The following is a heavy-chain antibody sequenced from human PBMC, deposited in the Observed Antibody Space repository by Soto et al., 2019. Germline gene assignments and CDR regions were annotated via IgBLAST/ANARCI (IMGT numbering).Heavy chain of an antibody. CDR3: ARDHRGGTDAFDI. V-gene: IGHV1-18*01. Sequence: QVQLVQSGAEVKKPGAAVKVSCKASGYTFTSFGISWVRQAPGQGLAWMGWISAYNGNTNYAENLQGRVTMTTDTSTSTAYMELRSLRSDDTAVYYCARDHRGGTDAFDIWGQGTMVTVSS. J-gene: IGHJ3*02. CDR2: ISAYNGNT. CDR1: GYTFTSFG. D-gene: IGHD2-15*01.